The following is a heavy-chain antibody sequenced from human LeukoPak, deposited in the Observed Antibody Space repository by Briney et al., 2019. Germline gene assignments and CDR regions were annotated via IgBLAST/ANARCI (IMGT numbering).Heavy chain of an antibody. CDR2: ISYDGSNK. CDR1: GFTFSSYG. CDR3: AKTASRYYDSSGYSD. D-gene: IGHD3-22*01. V-gene: IGHV3-30*18. Sequence: GGSLRLSCAASGFTFSSYGMHWVRQAPGKGLEWVAVISYDGSNKYYADSVKGRFTISRDNSKNTLYLQMNNLRAEDTAVYYCAKTASRYYDSSGYSDWGQGTLVTVSS. J-gene: IGHJ4*02.